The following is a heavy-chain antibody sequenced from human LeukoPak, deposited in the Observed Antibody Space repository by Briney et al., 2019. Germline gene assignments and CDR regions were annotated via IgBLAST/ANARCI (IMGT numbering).Heavy chain of an antibody. J-gene: IGHJ4*02. CDR3: ARHADVRYFDWNYFDY. CDR1: GYSISSSYY. CDR2: IYYSGST. V-gene: IGHV4-38-2*01. D-gene: IGHD3-9*01. Sequence: SETLSLTCAVSGYSISSSYYWGWIRQPPGKGLEWIGSIYYSGSTYYNPSLKSRVTISVDTSKNQFSLKLSSVTAADTAVYYCARHADVRYFDWNYFDYWGQGTLVTVSS.